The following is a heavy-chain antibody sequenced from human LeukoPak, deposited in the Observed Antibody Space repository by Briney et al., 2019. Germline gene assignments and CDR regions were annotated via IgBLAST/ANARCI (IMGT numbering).Heavy chain of an antibody. Sequence: GGSLRLSCAAPGITFSSYAMTWVRQAPGKGLEWVSAVSGTGGRTYHADSVKGRFTISRDNSKNTLYLQMNSLRAEDTAIYYCAKAREVLAYYYDGSGYYLDYWGQGTLVAVSS. CDR2: VSGTGGRT. D-gene: IGHD3-22*01. V-gene: IGHV3-23*01. J-gene: IGHJ4*02. CDR1: GITFSSYA. CDR3: AKAREVLAYYYDGSGYYLDY.